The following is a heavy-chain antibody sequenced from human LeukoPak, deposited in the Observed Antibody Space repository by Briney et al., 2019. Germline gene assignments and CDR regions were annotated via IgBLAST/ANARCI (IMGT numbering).Heavy chain of an antibody. J-gene: IGHJ6*02. CDR2: ISAYNGNT. V-gene: IGHV1-18*01. CDR3: ARDSSSSADYYYGMDV. Sequence: GASVKVSCKASGYTFTSYGISWVRQAPGQGLEWMGWISAYNGNTNYAQKLQGRVTMTTDTSTSTAYMELRSLRSDDTAVCYCARDSSSSADYYYGMDVWGQGTTVTVSS. CDR1: GYTFTSYG. D-gene: IGHD6-6*01.